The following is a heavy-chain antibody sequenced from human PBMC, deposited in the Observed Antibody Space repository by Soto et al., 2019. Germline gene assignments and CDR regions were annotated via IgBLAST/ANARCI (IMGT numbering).Heavy chain of an antibody. CDR3: ARANDFWGVRKQPIDS. V-gene: IGHV4-34*01. J-gene: IGHJ4*02. CDR2: INHVGIT. CDR1: GGSFRGFY. D-gene: IGHD3-3*01. Sequence: QVQLQQWGAGLLKPSETLSLTCAVSGGSFRGFYWTWIRQSPGKGLEWLGDINHVGITNYNPSLKSRLSTPVDTSKRQFSLTLRAVTVADRAVYYCARANDFWGVRKQPIDSWGQGTLVTVSS.